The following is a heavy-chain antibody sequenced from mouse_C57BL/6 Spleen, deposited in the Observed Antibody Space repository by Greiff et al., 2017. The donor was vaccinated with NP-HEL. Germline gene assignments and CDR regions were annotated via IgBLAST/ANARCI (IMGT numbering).Heavy chain of an antibody. CDR3: ARRYGNHADY. J-gene: IGHJ2*01. Sequence: EVKLVESGGGLVKPGGSLKLSCAASGFTFSDYGMHWVRQAPEKGLEWVAYISSGSSTIYYADTVKGRFTISRDNAKNTLFLQMTSLRSEDTAMYYCARRYGNHADYWGQGTTLTVSS. D-gene: IGHD2-10*02. CDR1: GFTFSDYG. CDR2: ISSGSSTI. V-gene: IGHV5-17*01.